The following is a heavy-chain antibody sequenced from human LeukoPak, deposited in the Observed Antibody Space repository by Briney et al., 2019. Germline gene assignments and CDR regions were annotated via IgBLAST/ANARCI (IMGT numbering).Heavy chain of an antibody. CDR1: GGSISSYY. CDR2: IYYSGST. D-gene: IGHD3-10*02. Sequence: SETLSLTCTVSGGSISSYYWSWVRRHPGKGLEWIGYIYYSGSTYYNPSLKSRVTISVDTSKDQFSLKLSSVTAADTAVYYCARDIRLGSGSYYKGLDYWGQGTLVTVSS. CDR3: ARDIRLGSGSYYKGLDY. V-gene: IGHV4-59*06. J-gene: IGHJ4*02.